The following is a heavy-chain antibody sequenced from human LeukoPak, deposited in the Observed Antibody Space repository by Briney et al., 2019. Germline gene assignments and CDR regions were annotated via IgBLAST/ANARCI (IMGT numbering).Heavy chain of an antibody. J-gene: IGHJ4*02. CDR2: ISSSSSYI. V-gene: IGHV3-21*01. Sequence: GGSLRLSCAASGFTFSSYSMNWVRQAPGKGLEWVSSISSSSSYIYYADSVKGRFTISRDNARNSLYLQMNSLRAEDTAVYYCARESPSYDFWSGYYGVYWGQGTLVTVSS. CDR3: ARESPSYDFWSGYYGVY. D-gene: IGHD3-3*01. CDR1: GFTFSSYS.